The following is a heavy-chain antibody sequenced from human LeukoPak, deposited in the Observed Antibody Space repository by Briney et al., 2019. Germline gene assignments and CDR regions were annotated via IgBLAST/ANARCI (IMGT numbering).Heavy chain of an antibody. J-gene: IGHJ4*02. CDR3: ARGGDLAWYYDILTGYFFDY. V-gene: IGHV3-48*03. Sequence: GGSLRLSCAASGFTFSSYEMNWVRQAPGKGLEWVSYISSSGSTIYYADSVKGRFTISRDNAKNSLYLQMNSLRAEDTAVYYCARGGDLAWYYDILTGYFFDYWGQGTLVTVSS. CDR1: GFTFSSYE. D-gene: IGHD3-9*01. CDR2: ISSSGSTI.